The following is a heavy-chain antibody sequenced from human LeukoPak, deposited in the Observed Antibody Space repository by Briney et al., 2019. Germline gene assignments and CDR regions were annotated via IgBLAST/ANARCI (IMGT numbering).Heavy chain of an antibody. J-gene: IGHJ6*03. V-gene: IGHV3-48*02. CDR3: ARVPRTFHSGSYYYYMDV. Sequence: PGGSLRLSCAASGFTFSSYSMNWVRQAPGKGLEWVSYISSSSSTIYYADSVKGRFTISRGNAKNSLYLQMNSLRDEDTAVYYCARVPRTFHSGSYYYYMDVWGKGTTVTASS. CDR2: ISSSSSTI. D-gene: IGHD1-26*01. CDR1: GFTFSSYS.